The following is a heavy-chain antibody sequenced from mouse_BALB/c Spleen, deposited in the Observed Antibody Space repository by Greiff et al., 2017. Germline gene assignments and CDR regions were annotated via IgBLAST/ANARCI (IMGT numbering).Heavy chain of an antibody. CDR1: GYTFTSYT. CDR2: INPSSGYT. J-gene: IGHJ2*01. V-gene: IGHV1-4*01. CDR3: AREGFLLWSDY. Sequence: QVQLQQSGAELARPGASVKMSCKASGYTFTSYTMHWVKQRPGQGLEWIGYINPSSGYTNYNQKFKDKATLTSDKSSSTAYMELSSLTSEDSAVYYCAREGFLLWSDYWGQGTTLTVSS. D-gene: IGHD2-1*01.